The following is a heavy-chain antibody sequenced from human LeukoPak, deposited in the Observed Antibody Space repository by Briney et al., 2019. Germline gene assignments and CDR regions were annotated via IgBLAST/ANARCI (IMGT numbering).Heavy chain of an antibody. CDR3: AQSGSYAAFDY. CDR1: GGSISSSSYY. D-gene: IGHD3-16*01. V-gene: IGHV3-72*01. Sequence: LSLTCTVSGGSISSSSYYWGWIRQPPGKGLEWVGRIRNKANSYTTEYAASVKGRFTISRDDSKNSLYLQMNSLKTEDTAVYYCAQSGSYAAFDYWGQGTLVTVSS. CDR2: IRNKANSYTT. J-gene: IGHJ4*02.